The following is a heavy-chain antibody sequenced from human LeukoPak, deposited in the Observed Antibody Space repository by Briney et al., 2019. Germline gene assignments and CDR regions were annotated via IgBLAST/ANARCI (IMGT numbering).Heavy chain of an antibody. CDR1: GFAFSTLT. CDR2: ISSTSSYI. V-gene: IGHV3-21*01. CDR3: GKAAADYYYYYYMDV. Sequence: GGSLRLSCAASGFAFSTLTMNWVRQAPGKGLELVSSISSTSSYIYYADSVKGRFTISRDNAKNSLYLQVNSLRAEDTAVYYCGKAAADYYYYYYMDVWGKGTTVTVSS. J-gene: IGHJ6*03.